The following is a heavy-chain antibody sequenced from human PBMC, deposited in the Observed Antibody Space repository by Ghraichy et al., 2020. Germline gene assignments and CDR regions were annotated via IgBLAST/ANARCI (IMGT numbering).Heavy chain of an antibody. Sequence: GSLRLSCAASGFTFSNYWMSWVRQAPGKGLEWVANIKQDGSEIHYVDSLKGRFTISRDNAKNSLFLQMNSLRAEDTGVYSCAREKAASSGNYFYYYGMDVWGQGTTVTVSS. CDR2: IKQDGSEI. CDR1: GFTFSNYW. CDR3: AREKAASSGNYFYYYGMDV. V-gene: IGHV3-7*01. J-gene: IGHJ6*02. D-gene: IGHD3-22*01.